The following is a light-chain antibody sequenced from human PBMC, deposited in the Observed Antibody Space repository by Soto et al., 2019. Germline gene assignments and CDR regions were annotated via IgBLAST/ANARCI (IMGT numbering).Light chain of an antibody. V-gene: IGKV3-11*01. Sequence: EIVLTQSPATLSLSQGERATLSCRASQSVGRYLAWYQQKPGQAPRLLISDASDRATGIPARFMGSGSGTDFSRTIGSLEPEDFAVYYCQQRSKWPTFGPGTKVDIK. CDR2: DAS. CDR1: QSVGRY. CDR3: QQRSKWPT. J-gene: IGKJ3*01.